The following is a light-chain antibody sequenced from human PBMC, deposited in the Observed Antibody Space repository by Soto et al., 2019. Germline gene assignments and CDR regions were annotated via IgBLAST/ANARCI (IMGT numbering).Light chain of an antibody. Sequence: EIVLTQSPGTLSLSPGERATLSCRASQGVSSSYLAWYQQKPGQHPRLLIYGASSRATGIQDRFSGSGSGTDFTRTSSRLEPEDFAVYYCQHYRTSFGGGTKVEIK. CDR3: QHYRTS. V-gene: IGKV3-20*01. CDR2: GAS. CDR1: QGVSSSY. J-gene: IGKJ4*01.